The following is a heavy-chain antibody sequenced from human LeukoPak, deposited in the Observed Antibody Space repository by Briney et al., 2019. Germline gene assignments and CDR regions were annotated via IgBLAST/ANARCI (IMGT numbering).Heavy chain of an antibody. J-gene: IGHJ4*02. CDR1: GFTFSSYG. CDR3: AKSLLVYCISTSCSFDC. D-gene: IGHD2-2*01. CDR2: ISYDGSNK. Sequence: PGGSLRLSCAASGFTFSSYGMHWVRQAPGKGLEWVAVISYDGSNKYYPDSVKGRFTISRDNSKNTLYLQMNSLRAEDTAVYYCAKSLLVYCISTSCSFDCWGQGTLVTVSS. V-gene: IGHV3-30*18.